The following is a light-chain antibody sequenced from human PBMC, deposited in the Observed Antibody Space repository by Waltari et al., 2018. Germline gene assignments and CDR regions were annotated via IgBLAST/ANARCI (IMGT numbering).Light chain of an antibody. J-gene: IGLJ2*01. CDR2: VNN. CDR3: QADDTSLSGSV. V-gene: IGLV1-40*01. Sequence: QSVLTQPPSVSGAPGQTVTISCSGTSSNFGAGYDVHWYQQVPGLAPRLLIYVNNRRASGVPDRFSGSKSGTSASLAISGLQAEDEATYYCQADDTSLSGSVFGGGTKLTVL. CDR1: SSNFGAGYD.